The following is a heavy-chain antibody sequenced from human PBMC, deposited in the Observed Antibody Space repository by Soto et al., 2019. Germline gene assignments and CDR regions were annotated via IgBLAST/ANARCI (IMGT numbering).Heavy chain of an antibody. Sequence: PGGSLSLSCAASGFTFTSNGLHWVGQPPGKGLAGGAAISCTGSNKYYADSVKGRFTISRSDSTNTLYLEMKSLRVEDTAIYYCAKVSASTSGWYGSGWGTFDSWGQGTLVTVSS. CDR1: GFTFTSNG. J-gene: IGHJ4*02. CDR2: ISCTGSNK. V-gene: IGHV3-30*18. CDR3: AKVSASTSGWYGSGWGTFDS. D-gene: IGHD6-19*01.